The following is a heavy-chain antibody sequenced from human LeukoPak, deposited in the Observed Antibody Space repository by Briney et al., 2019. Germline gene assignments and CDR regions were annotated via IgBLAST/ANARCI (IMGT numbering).Heavy chain of an antibody. Sequence: SETLSLTCTVSGGCISSSSYYWGWIRQPPGKGLEWIGSIYYSGSTYYNPSLKSRVTISVDTSKNQFSLKLSSVTAADTAVYYCARYMTTVVLIDYWGQGTLVTVSS. J-gene: IGHJ4*02. CDR2: IYYSGST. D-gene: IGHD4-23*01. V-gene: IGHV4-39*01. CDR3: ARYMTTVVLIDY. CDR1: GGCISSSSYY.